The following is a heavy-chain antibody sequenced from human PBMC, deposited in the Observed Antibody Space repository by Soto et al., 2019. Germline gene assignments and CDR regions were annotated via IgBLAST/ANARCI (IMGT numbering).Heavy chain of an antibody. Sequence: GGSLRLSCAASGFTFSSYWLHWVRQAPGEGLVWVSRINPDGGRTNYADSVKGRFTISRDNAKNTLYLQMDSLRAEDTAVYYYARVKFGSYDCVAPSAQRTLVTVSS. D-gene: IGHD3-16*01. CDR2: INPDGGRT. J-gene: IGHJ5*02. V-gene: IGHV3-74*01. CDR1: GFTFSSYW. CDR3: ARVKFGSYDCVAP.